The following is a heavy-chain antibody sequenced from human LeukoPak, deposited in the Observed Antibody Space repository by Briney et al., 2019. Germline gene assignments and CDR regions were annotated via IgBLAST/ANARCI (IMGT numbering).Heavy chain of an antibody. D-gene: IGHD3-22*01. V-gene: IGHV3-30*03. Sequence: GGSLRLSCAASGFTFSNYGLHWVRQAPGKGLEWVAVISNDGSNRYYTESVKGRFTISRDNSKNTLYLQMSSLRAEDTAVYYCAREGITMIVVVIPAAFDLWGRGTLVTVSS. CDR1: GFTFSNYG. CDR2: ISNDGSNR. CDR3: AREGITMIVVVIPAAFDL. J-gene: IGHJ2*01.